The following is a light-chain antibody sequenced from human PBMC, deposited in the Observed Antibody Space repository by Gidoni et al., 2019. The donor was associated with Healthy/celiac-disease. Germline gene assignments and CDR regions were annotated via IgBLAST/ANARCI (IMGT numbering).Light chain of an antibody. J-gene: IGKJ2*01. CDR1: QSISSW. V-gene: IGKV1-5*03. Sequence: DIQRTPSPSPLSASVGDRVTITCRASQSISSWLAWYQQKPGKAPKLLIYKASSLESGVPSRFSGSGSGTEFTLTISSLQPDDFATYYCQQYNSYSPEYTFGQGTKLEIK. CDR2: KAS. CDR3: QQYNSYSPEYT.